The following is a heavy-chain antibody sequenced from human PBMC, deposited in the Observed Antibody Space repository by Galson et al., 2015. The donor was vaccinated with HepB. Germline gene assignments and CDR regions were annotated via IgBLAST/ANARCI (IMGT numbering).Heavy chain of an antibody. D-gene: IGHD6-19*01. J-gene: IGHJ4*02. CDR3: AKDSSDWYGSGYFDY. Sequence: SLRLSCAASGFTFSSYGMHWVRQAPGKGLEWVAVISYDGSNKYYADSVKGRFTISRDNSKNTLYLQMNSLRAEDTAVYYCAKDSSDWYGSGYFDYWGQGTLVTVSS. CDR1: GFTFSSYG. V-gene: IGHV3-30*18. CDR2: ISYDGSNK.